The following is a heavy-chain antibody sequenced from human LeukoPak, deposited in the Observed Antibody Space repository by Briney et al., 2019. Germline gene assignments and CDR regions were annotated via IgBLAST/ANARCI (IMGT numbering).Heavy chain of an antibody. D-gene: IGHD2-2*03. Sequence: PGRSLRLSCAASGFSFSDFGIHWVRQAPGKGLEWVAVLSPLANYEYYADSVQGRFAISRDDSKNTVYLQMNSLRDEETAVYYCARDWIDRSLDYWGLGTLVTVSS. J-gene: IGHJ4*02. CDR2: LSPLANYE. CDR1: GFSFSDFG. CDR3: ARDWIDRSLDY. V-gene: IGHV3-33*01.